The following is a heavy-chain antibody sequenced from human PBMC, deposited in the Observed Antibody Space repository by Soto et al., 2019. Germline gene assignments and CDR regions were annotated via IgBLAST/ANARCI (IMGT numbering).Heavy chain of an antibody. D-gene: IGHD2-15*01. J-gene: IGHJ1*01. CDR3: AKAPGYCSGGSCYPTEYFQH. Sequence: GGSLRLSCAASGFTFSSYAMSWVRQAPGKGLEWVSAISGSGGSTYYADSVKGRFTISRDNSKNTLYLQMNSLRAEDTAVYYCAKAPGYCSGGSCYPTEYFQHWGQGTLVTVSS. CDR2: ISGSGGST. V-gene: IGHV3-23*01. CDR1: GFTFSSYA.